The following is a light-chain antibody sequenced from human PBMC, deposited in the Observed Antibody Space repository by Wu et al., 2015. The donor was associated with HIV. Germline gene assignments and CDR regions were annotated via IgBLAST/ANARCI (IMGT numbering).Light chain of an antibody. J-gene: IGKJ5*01. CDR1: QSVSSTY. V-gene: IGKV3-20*01. CDR3: QQYGSSPPIT. Sequence: EIVVTQSPGTLSVSPGEGAILSCRVSQSVSSTYLAWYQQKPGQAPRLLTYGATRRAAGVPDRFSGRGSGTDFTLTISRLEPEDFAVYYCQQYGSSPPITFGQGTRLEIK. CDR2: GAT.